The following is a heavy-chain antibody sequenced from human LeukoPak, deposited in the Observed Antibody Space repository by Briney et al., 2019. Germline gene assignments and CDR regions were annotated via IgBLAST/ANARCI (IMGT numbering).Heavy chain of an antibody. CDR3: ARSIGGDSLGI. J-gene: IGHJ3*02. V-gene: IGHV4-30-4*01. Sequence: SETLSLTCTVSGGSISSGDYYWSWIRQPPGKGLEWNGYIYYSGSTYYNPSLKSRVTISVDTSKNQFSLKLSSVTAADTAVYHCARSIGGDSLGIWGQGTMVTVSS. CDR1: GGSISSGDYY. D-gene: IGHD2-21*01. CDR2: IYYSGST.